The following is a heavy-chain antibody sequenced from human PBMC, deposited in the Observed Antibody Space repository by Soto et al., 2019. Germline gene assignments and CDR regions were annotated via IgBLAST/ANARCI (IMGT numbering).Heavy chain of an antibody. Sequence: SVKVSCKASGGTFSSYTISWVRQAPGQGLDWMGRIIPILGIANYAQKFQGRVTITADKSTSTAYMELSSLRSEDTAVYYCARDHPITIFGVVIKRWFDPWGQGTLVTVSS. V-gene: IGHV1-69*04. J-gene: IGHJ5*02. CDR1: GGTFSSYT. D-gene: IGHD3-3*01. CDR3: ARDHPITIFGVVIKRWFDP. CDR2: IIPILGIA.